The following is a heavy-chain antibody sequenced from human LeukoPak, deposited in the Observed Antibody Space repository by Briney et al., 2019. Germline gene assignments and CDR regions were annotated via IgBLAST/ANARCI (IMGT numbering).Heavy chain of an antibody. D-gene: IGHD5/OR15-5a*01. CDR1: GFTFSSYE. J-gene: IGHJ4*02. CDR2: IKQDESEK. V-gene: IGHV3-7*01. CDR3: ARAVLPDDSVYRPSDS. Sequence: GGSLRLSCAASGFTFSSYEMNWVRQAPGKGLEWVANIKQDESEKYYVDSVKGRFTISRDNTKNSLYLQMNSLRAEDTAMYYCARAVLPDDSVYRPSDSWGQGTLVTVSS.